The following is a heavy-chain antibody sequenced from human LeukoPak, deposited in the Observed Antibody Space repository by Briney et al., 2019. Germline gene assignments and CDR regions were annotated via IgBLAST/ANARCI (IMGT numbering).Heavy chain of an antibody. CDR3: AGGSPIDY. J-gene: IGHJ4*02. CDR1: GGSISSSSYY. V-gene: IGHV4-39*07. Sequence: SETLSLTCTVSGGSISSSSYYWGWIRQPPGKGLEWIGSIYYSGSTYYNPSLKSRVTISVDTSKNQFSLKLRSVTAADTAVYYCAGGSPIDYWGQGTLVTVSS. D-gene: IGHD3-16*01. CDR2: IYYSGST.